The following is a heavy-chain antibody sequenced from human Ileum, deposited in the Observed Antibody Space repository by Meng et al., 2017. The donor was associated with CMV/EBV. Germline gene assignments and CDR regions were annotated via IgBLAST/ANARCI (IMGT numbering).Heavy chain of an antibody. CDR3: TKARLECGSNVYVGGMDV. J-gene: IGHJ6*02. CDR1: GFNFRKYA. Sequence: GESLKISCAGVGFNFRKYAMYWVRQAPGKGLEWVAVIWYDGSNKYYAESVKGRFTISRDSPKNTMYLQMSSLRADDTAVYYCTKARLECGSNVYVGGMDVWGQGTTVTVSS. V-gene: IGHV3-33*07. CDR2: IWYDGSNK. D-gene: IGHD2-8*01.